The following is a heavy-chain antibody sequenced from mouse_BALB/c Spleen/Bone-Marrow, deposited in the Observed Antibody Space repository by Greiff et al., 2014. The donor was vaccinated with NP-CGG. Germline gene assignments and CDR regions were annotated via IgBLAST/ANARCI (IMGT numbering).Heavy chain of an antibody. J-gene: IGHJ2*01. Sequence: VKLMESGPELVRPGVSVKISCKGSGYTFTDYAMHWVKQSHAKSLEWIGVISTYSGNTNYNQKFKGKATMTVDKSSSTAYMELARLTSVDSAIYYCARRPYGSSYDFDYWGQGTTLTVSS. D-gene: IGHD1-1*01. CDR1: GYTFTDYA. CDR3: ARRPYGSSYDFDY. V-gene: IGHV1-67*01. CDR2: ISTYSGNT.